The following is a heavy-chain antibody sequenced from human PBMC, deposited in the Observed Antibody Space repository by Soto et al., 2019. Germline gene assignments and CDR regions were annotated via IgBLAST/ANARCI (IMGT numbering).Heavy chain of an antibody. CDR2: IYPGDSDT. CDR3: ARGMKWELLPSHFDY. Sequence: GESLKISCKASGYSFSTYWIAWVRQRPGKGLDWMGIIYPGDSDTRYSPSFQGQVTISVDNSIDTAYLEWTTLRASDTAVYYCARGMKWELLPSHFDYWGQGTQVTVSS. D-gene: IGHD1-26*01. CDR1: GYSFSTYW. V-gene: IGHV5-51*01. J-gene: IGHJ4*02.